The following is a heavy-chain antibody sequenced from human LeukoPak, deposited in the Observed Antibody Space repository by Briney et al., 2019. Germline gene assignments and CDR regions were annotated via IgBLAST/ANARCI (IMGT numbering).Heavy chain of an antibody. D-gene: IGHD6-19*01. J-gene: IGHJ4*02. Sequence: ASVKVSCKVSGYTLTELFMHWVRQAPGKGLEWMGGFDPEDGETIYAQKFQGRVTMTEDTSTDTAYMELSSLRSEDTAVYYCATGQGYSSGLVFDYWGQGTLVSVSS. CDR1: GYTLTELF. CDR3: ATGQGYSSGLVFDY. CDR2: FDPEDGET. V-gene: IGHV1-24*01.